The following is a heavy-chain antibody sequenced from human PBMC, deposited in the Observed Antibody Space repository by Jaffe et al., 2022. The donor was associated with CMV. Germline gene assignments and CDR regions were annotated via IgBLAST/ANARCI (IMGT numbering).Heavy chain of an antibody. V-gene: IGHV3-33*08. CDR1: GFTFSSYG. J-gene: IGHJ4*02. D-gene: IGHD5-18*01. CDR2: IWYDGSNK. Sequence: QVQLVESGGGVVQPGRSLRLSCAASGFTFSSYGMHWVRQAPGKGLEWVAVIWYDGSNKYYADSVKGRFTISRDNSKNTLYLQMNSLRAEDTAVYYCARDAGRGYRRPKYYFDYWGQGTLVTVSS. CDR3: ARDAGRGYRRPKYYFDY.